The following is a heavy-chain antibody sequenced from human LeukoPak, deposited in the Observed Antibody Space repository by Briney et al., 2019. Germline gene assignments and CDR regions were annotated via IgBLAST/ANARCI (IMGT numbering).Heavy chain of an antibody. J-gene: IGHJ4*02. Sequence: SETLSLTCTVSGGSTSSGDYYWSWIRQPPGKGLEWIGYIYYSGSTYYNPSLKSRVTISVDTSKNQFSLKLSSVTAADTAVYYCATDPITIFGVAGAGYWGQGTLVTVSS. D-gene: IGHD3-3*01. V-gene: IGHV4-30-4*08. CDR3: ATDPITIFGVAGAGY. CDR2: IYYSGST. CDR1: GGSTSSGDYY.